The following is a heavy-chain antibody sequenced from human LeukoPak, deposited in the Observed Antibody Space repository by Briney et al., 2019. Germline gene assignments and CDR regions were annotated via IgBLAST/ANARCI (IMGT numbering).Heavy chain of an antibody. J-gene: IGHJ6*02. CDR2: IYYSGST. CDR1: GGSISSYY. V-gene: IGHV4-59*01. D-gene: IGHD3-10*01. Sequence: PSETLSLTCTVSGGSISSYYWSWIRQPPGKGLEWIGYIYYSGSTNYNPSLKSRVTISVDTSKNQFSLKLSSVTAADTAVYYCARAAMVRGVIIKNYYYGMDVWGQGTTVIISS. CDR3: ARAAMVRGVIIKNYYYGMDV.